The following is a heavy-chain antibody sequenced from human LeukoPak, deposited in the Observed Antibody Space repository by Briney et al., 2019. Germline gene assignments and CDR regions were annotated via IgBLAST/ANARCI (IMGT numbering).Heavy chain of an antibody. Sequence: SQTLSLTCAISGDSVSSSSSAWNWIRQSPSRGLEWLGRTYYRSKWYNDYAVAVKSRIAINPDTSKNQFSLQLNSVTPEDTAVYYCARVVVAATPVEFDHWGQGTLVTVSS. V-gene: IGHV6-1*01. D-gene: IGHD2-15*01. J-gene: IGHJ4*02. CDR3: ARVVVAATPVEFDH. CDR2: TYYRSKWYN. CDR1: GDSVSSSSSA.